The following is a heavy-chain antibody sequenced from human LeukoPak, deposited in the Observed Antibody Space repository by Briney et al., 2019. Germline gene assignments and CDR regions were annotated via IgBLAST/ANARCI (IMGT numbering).Heavy chain of an antibody. CDR1: GGSISSYY. CDR2: IYYSGST. V-gene: IGHV4-59*01. D-gene: IGHD3-3*01. Sequence: PSETLSLTCTVSGGSISSYYWSWIRQPPGKGLERIGYIYYSGSTNYNPSLKSRVTISVDTSKNQFSLKLSSVTAADTAVYYCARAGDFWSGPYFDYWGQGTLVTVSS. CDR3: ARAGDFWSGPYFDY. J-gene: IGHJ4*02.